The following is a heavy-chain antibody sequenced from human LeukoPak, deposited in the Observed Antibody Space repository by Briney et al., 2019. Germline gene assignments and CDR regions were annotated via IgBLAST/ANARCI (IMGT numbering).Heavy chain of an antibody. Sequence: SVKVSCKASGATSGTYPISWFQQPPDQGLEWMGRIIPILGIPNSAKKFQGRVTITADKSTSTAYMELSSLRSEDTAVYYCAIPPPQSRYCSGGSCYTYYYYYGMDVWGQGTTVTVSS. J-gene: IGHJ6*02. D-gene: IGHD2-15*01. CDR2: IIPILGIP. CDR1: GATSGTYP. CDR3: AIPPPQSRYCSGGSCYTYYYYYGMDV. V-gene: IGHV1-69*02.